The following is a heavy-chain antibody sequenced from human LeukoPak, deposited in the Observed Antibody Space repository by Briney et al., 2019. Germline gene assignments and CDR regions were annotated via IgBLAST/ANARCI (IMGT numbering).Heavy chain of an antibody. CDR1: GYTLTSYD. V-gene: IGHV1-8*01. J-gene: IGHJ4*02. D-gene: IGHD1-20*01. Sequence: ASVKVSCKASGYTLTSYDINWVRQATGQGLEWMGWMNPNSGNTGYAQKFQGRVTMTRNTSISTAYMELSSLRSEDTAVYYCARGITLLNAFDYWGQGTLVTVSS. CDR2: MNPNSGNT. CDR3: ARGITLLNAFDY.